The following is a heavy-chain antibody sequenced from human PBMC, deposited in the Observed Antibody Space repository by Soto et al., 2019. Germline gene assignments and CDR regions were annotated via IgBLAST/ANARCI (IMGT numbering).Heavy chain of an antibody. CDR2: ISSSGSTI. J-gene: IGHJ6*02. V-gene: IGHV3-48*03. CDR1: GFTFSSYE. CDR3: ARQSYDFWSGYYLYSYGMDV. Sequence: EVQLVESGGGLVQPGGSLRLSCAASGFTFSSYEMNWVRQAPGKGLEWVSYISSSGSTIYYADSVKGRFTISRDNAKKSLYLQMNSLRAEDTAVYYCARQSYDFWSGYYLYSYGMDVWGQGTTVTVSS. D-gene: IGHD3-3*01.